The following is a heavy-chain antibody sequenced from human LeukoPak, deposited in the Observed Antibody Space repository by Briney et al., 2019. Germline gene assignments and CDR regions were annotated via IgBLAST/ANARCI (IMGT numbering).Heavy chain of an antibody. CDR1: GFTFSSYA. V-gene: IGHV3-30*04. J-gene: IGHJ4*02. CDR2: ISYDGSNK. Sequence: GRSLRLSCAASGFTFSSYAMDGGGQAPGKGREWVAVISYDGSNKYYADSVKGRFTISRDNSKNTLYLQMNSLRAEDTAVYYCARERGGIAVPPGKYWGQGPLVTVSS. CDR3: ARERGGIAVPPGKY. D-gene: IGHD6-19*01.